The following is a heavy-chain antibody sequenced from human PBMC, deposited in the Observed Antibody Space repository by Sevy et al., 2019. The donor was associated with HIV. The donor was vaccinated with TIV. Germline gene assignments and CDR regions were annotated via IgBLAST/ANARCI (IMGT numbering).Heavy chain of an antibody. CDR2: ISGSGGST. CDR1: GFTFSSYA. V-gene: IGHV3-23*01. CDR3: AKGGTTLTNYYYYYGMDV. J-gene: IGHJ6*02. Sequence: GGSLRLSCAASGFTFSSYAMSWVRQAPGKGLEWVSAISGSGGSTYYADSVKGRFTISRDNSKNTLYLQMNSLRAEDTAVYYCAKGGTTLTNYYYYYGMDVWGQGTTVTVSS. D-gene: IGHD4-17*01.